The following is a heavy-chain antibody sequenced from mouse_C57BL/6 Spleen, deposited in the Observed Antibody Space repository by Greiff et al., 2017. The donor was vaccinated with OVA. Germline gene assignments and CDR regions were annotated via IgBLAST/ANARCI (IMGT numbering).Heavy chain of an antibody. D-gene: IGHD1-1*01. V-gene: IGHV5-9-1*02. CDR2: ISSGGDYI. CDR3: TRGVVGGYFDY. J-gene: IGHJ2*01. Sequence: EVKVEESGEGLVKPGGSLKLSCAASGFTFSSYAMSWVRQTPEKRLEWVAYISSGGDYIYYADTVKGRFTISRDNARNTLYLQMSSLKSEDTAMYYCTRGVVGGYFDYWGQGTTLTVSS. CDR1: GFTFSSYA.